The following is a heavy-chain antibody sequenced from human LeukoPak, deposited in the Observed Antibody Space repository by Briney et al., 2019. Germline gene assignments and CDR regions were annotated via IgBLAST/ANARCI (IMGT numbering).Heavy chain of an antibody. J-gene: IGHJ4*02. CDR2: ISYDGSNK. D-gene: IGHD6-13*01. CDR1: GFTFSSYG. V-gene: IGHV3-30*03. CDR3: ARHNISSSYDY. Sequence: GGSLRLSCAASGFTFSSYGMHWVRQAPGKGLEWVAVISYDGSNKYYADSVKGRFTISRDNSKNTLYLQMNNLRAEDTTVYYCARHNISSSYDYWGQGTLVTVSS.